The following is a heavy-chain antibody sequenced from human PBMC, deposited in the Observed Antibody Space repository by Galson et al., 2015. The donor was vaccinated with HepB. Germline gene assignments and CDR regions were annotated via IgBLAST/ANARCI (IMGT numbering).Heavy chain of an antibody. D-gene: IGHD2-2*02. J-gene: IGHJ4*02. CDR2: ISGSGGRT. CDR1: GFTFSSDA. Sequence: SLRLSCAASGFTFSSDAMSWVRQAPGKGLEWVSGISGSGGRTNYADSVKGRFTISRDNSKNTLYLQMNSLRAEDTAVYYCAKDLGEAYCSSSSCYIWGQGTLVTVSS. V-gene: IGHV3-23*01. CDR3: AKDLGEAYCSSSSCYI.